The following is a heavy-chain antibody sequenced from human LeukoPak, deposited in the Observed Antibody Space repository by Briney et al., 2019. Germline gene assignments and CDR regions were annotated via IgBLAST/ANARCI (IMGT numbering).Heavy chain of an antibody. Sequence: GGSLRLSCAASGFTFSSYSMNWVRRAPGKGLEWVSYISSSSSTIYYADSVKGRFTISRDNAKNSLYLQMNSLRDEDTAVYYCARESVRGVRYYYYYGMDVWGQGTTVTVSS. CDR2: ISSSSSTI. CDR3: ARESVRGVRYYYYYGMDV. D-gene: IGHD3-10*01. CDR1: GFTFSSYS. J-gene: IGHJ6*02. V-gene: IGHV3-48*02.